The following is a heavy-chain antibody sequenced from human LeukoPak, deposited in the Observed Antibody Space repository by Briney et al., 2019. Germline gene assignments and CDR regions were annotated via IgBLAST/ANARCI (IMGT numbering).Heavy chain of an antibody. CDR2: ISYDGSNK. D-gene: IGHD3-22*01. J-gene: IGHJ6*02. V-gene: IGHV3-30-3*01. CDR3: ARDYYDTSEMDV. CDR1: GLTFSSYA. Sequence: GGSLRLSCAASGLTFSSYAMHWVRQAPGKGLEWVAVISYDGSNKYYADSVKGRFTISRDNSKNTLYLQMNSLRAEDTAVYYCARDYYDTSEMDVWGQGTTVTVSS.